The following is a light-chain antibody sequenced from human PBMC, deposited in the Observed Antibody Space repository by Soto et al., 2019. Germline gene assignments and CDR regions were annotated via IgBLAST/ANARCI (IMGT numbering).Light chain of an antibody. CDR3: QQSFTIPYT. V-gene: IGKV1-39*01. CDR2: SAS. Sequence: DIQMTQSPSSLSASVGDRVTITCRASQSISSYLNWYQQKPGKAPNLLIHSASTLRSGVPSRFSGSGSGTDFSLTISSLQPEDFASYHCQQSFTIPYTFGQGTNVAIK. CDR1: QSISSY. J-gene: IGKJ2*01.